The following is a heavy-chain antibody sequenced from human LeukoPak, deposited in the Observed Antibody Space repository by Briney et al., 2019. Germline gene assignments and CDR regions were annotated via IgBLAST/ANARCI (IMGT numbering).Heavy chain of an antibody. Sequence: PSETLSLTCAVYGGSFSGYYWSWIRQPPGKGLEWIGEINHSGSTNYNPSLKSRVTISVDTSKNQFSLKLSSVTAADTAVYYCAREIQAYYGSGSSNWFDPWGQGTLVTVSS. V-gene: IGHV4-34*01. CDR2: INHSGST. J-gene: IGHJ5*02. CDR1: GGSFSGYY. CDR3: AREIQAYYGSGSSNWFDP. D-gene: IGHD3-10*01.